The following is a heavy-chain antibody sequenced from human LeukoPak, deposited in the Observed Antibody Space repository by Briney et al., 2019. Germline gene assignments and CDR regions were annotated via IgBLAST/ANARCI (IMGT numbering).Heavy chain of an antibody. CDR1: GGSFSGYY. D-gene: IGHD3-22*01. J-gene: IGHJ5*02. CDR3: ARLKYENWFDP. V-gene: IGHV4-34*01. Sequence: SETLSLTCAVYGGSFSGYYWSWIRQPPGKGLEWIGEINHSGSTNYNPSLKSRVTISVDTSKNQFSLKLRSVTAADTAVYYCARLKYENWFDPWGQGTLVTVSS. CDR2: INHSGST.